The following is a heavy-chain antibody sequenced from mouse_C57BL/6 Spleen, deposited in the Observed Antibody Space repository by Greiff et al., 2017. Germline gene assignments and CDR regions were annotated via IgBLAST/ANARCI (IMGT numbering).Heavy chain of an antibody. CDR2: IWGGGGT. D-gene: IGHD4-1*01. J-gene: IGHJ3*01. CDR3: ASLGRFAD. CDR1: GFSFTSYG. Sequence: QVQLKESGPGLVAPSQSLSITCTVSGFSFTSYGVDWVRQPPGKGLEWLGVIWGGGGTNYNSALMSRLSISKDKSKIHVFFKMNSLQTDDTSMYYGASLGRFADWGQGTLVTVSA. V-gene: IGHV2-9*01.